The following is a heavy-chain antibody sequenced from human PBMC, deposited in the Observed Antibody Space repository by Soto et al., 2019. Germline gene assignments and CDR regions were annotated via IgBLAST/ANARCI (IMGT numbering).Heavy chain of an antibody. V-gene: IGHV1-18*01. D-gene: IGHD3-3*01. Sequence: QVQLVQSGAEVKKPGASVKVSCKASGYTFTSYGISWVRQAPGQGLEWMGWISAYNGNTNYAQKLQGRVTMTTDTSTSTAYMERRSLRSDDTDVYYCARVGGYDFWSGYYDYYYYGMDVWGQGTTVTVSS. J-gene: IGHJ6*02. CDR3: ARVGGYDFWSGYYDYYYYGMDV. CDR1: GYTFTSYG. CDR2: ISAYNGNT.